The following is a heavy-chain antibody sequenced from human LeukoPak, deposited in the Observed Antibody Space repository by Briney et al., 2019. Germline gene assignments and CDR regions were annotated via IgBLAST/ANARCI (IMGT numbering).Heavy chain of an antibody. J-gene: IGHJ4*02. CDR2: ISSSGSSM. D-gene: IGHD1-1*01. CDR3: ARQTTVFDN. V-gene: IGHV3-48*02. CDR1: GFTFSYYS. Sequence: GGSLGLSCAASGFTFSYYSMNWVRQAPGKGLEWRSYISSSGSSMYYADSVKGRFTISRDNAQNSVYLQMNSLRDEDTAVYYCARQTTVFDNWGQGTLVTVSS.